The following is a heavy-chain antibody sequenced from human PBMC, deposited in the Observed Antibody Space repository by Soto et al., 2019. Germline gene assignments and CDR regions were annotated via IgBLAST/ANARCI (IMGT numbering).Heavy chain of an antibody. CDR2: IYYSGST. D-gene: IGHD6-13*01. CDR1: GGSISSGGYY. CDR3: ARTVQRIAAAGTIGNWFDP. V-gene: IGHV4-31*03. J-gene: IGHJ5*02. Sequence: PSETLSLTCTVSGGSISSGGYYWSWIRQHPGKGLEWTGYIYYSGSTYYNPSLKSRVTISVDTSKNQFSLRLSSVTAADTAVYYCARTVQRIAAAGTIGNWFDPWGQGTLVTVSS.